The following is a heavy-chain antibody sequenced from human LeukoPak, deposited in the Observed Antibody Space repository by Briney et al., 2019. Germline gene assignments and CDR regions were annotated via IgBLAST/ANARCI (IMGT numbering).Heavy chain of an antibody. CDR2: IIPIFGTA. CDR1: GGTFSSYA. CDR3: AGGYYDILTGYSN. V-gene: IGHV1-69*06. D-gene: IGHD3-9*01. Sequence: SVKVSCKASGGTFSSYAISWERQAPGQGLEWMGGIIPIFGTANYAQKFQGRVTITADKSTSTAYMELSSLRSEDTAVYYCAGGYYDILTGYSNWGQGTLVTVSS. J-gene: IGHJ4*02.